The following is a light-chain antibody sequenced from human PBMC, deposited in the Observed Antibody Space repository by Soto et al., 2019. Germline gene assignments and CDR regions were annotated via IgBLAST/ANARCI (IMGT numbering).Light chain of an antibody. J-gene: IGKJ1*01. CDR2: AAS. Sequence: DIQMTQSPSSLSASVEDRVIITCRASQSIRNHLNWYQQKPGKAPKLLIFAASSLQSGVPSRFSGSRSGPDFTLTISSLQPEDFATYYCQQSYSSPPTFGQGIKVEIK. V-gene: IGKV1-39*01. CDR1: QSIRNH. CDR3: QQSYSSPPT.